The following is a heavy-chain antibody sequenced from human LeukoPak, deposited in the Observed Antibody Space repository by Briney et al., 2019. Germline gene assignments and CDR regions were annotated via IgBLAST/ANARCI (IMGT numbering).Heavy chain of an antibody. CDR1: GGSIGSGGYY. V-gene: IGHV4-61*08. CDR2: IYYSGST. D-gene: IGHD2-21*02. Sequence: PSETLSLTCTVSGGSIGSGGYYWSWIRQHPGKGLEWIGYIYYSGSTNYNPSLKSRVTISVDTSKNQFSLKLSSVTAADTAVYYCARVLSIVVVTAIPAYFDYWGQGTLVTVSS. CDR3: ARVLSIVVVTAIPAYFDY. J-gene: IGHJ4*02.